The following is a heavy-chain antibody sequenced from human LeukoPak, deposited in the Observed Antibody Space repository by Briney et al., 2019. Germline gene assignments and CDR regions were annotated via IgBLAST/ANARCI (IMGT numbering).Heavy chain of an antibody. V-gene: IGHV3-30-3*01. Sequence: GGSLRLSCAASGFTFSSYAMHWVRQAPGKGLEWVAVISYDGSNKYYADSVKGRFTISRDNSKNTLYLQMNSLRAEDTAVYYCAREVFGYYDSSGHLDYWGQGTLVTVSS. J-gene: IGHJ4*02. CDR2: ISYDGSNK. D-gene: IGHD3-22*01. CDR1: GFTFSSYA. CDR3: AREVFGYYDSSGHLDY.